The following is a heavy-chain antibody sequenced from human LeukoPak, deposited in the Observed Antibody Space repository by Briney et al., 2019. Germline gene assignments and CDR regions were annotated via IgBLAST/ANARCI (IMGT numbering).Heavy chain of an antibody. Sequence: SETLSLTCTFSGGSISSYYWSWIRQPAGKGLEWIRRIYTSGSTNYNPSLKSRVTMSVDTSKNQFSLKLSSVTAADTAVYYCARVPGLSPHGAFDIWGQGTMVTVSS. CDR1: GGSISSYY. CDR3: ARVPGLSPHGAFDI. J-gene: IGHJ3*02. V-gene: IGHV4-4*07. CDR2: IYTSGST.